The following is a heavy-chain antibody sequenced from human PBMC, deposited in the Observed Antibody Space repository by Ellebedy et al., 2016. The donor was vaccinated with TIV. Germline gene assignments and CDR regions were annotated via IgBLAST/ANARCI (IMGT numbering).Heavy chain of an antibody. CDR2: ISWNSGSI. D-gene: IGHD3-22*01. J-gene: IGHJ4*02. CDR1: GFTFDDYA. CDR3: AKDYGYDSSGYLDY. V-gene: IGHV3-9*01. Sequence: SLKISCAASGFTFDDYAMHWVRQAPGKGLEWVSGISWNSGSIGYADSVKGRFTISRDNAKNSLYLQMNSLRAEDTALYYCAKDYGYDSSGYLDYWGQGTLVTVSS.